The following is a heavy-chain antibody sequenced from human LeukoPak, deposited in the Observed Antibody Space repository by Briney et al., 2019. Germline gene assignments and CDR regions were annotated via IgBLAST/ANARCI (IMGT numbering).Heavy chain of an antibody. V-gene: IGHV1-18*01. Sequence: GASVKVSCKASGYTFTSYGISWVRQAPGQGLEWMGWISAYNDNTNYAQKLQGRVTMTTDTSTSTAYMELRSLRSDDTAVYYCARDLKLLWFGELIAPFDYWGQGTLVTVS. D-gene: IGHD3-10*01. CDR2: ISAYNDNT. CDR3: ARDLKLLWFGELIAPFDY. CDR1: GYTFTSYG. J-gene: IGHJ4*02.